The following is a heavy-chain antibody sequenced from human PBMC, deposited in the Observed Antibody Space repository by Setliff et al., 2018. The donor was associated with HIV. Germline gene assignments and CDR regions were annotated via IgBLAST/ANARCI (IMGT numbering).Heavy chain of an antibody. CDR3: ARGAGAFGAKLDS. V-gene: IGHV4-59*01. D-gene: IGHD3-10*01. CDR2: MSFSANS. CDR1: GDSIKDYY. J-gene: IGHJ4*02. Sequence: SETLTLTCNVSGDSIKDYYWSWIRQPPGKGLEWLGYMSFSANSNYNPSLKNRITISIDTSKNQFSLRLKSVTAADAAIYYCARGAGAFGAKLDSWGQGSLVTVSS.